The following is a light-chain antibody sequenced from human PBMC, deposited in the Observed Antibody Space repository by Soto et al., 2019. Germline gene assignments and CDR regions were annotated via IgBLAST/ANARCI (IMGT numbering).Light chain of an antibody. V-gene: IGKV3-11*01. Sequence: EIVLTQSPATLSLSPGERATLSCRASQSVSSYLAWYQQKPGQAPRLLIYAASNRATGIPARFSGSGSGTAFTITSSRLEDDDVADYYQQHRSNSWTFGQGTKVEIK. CDR3: QHRSNSWT. CDR2: AAS. J-gene: IGKJ1*01. CDR1: QSVSSY.